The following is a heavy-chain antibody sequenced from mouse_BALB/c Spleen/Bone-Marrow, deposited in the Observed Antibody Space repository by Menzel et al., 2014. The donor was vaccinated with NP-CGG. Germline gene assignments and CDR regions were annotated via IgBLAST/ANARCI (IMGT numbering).Heavy chain of an antibody. CDR1: GFTFSSYG. V-gene: IGHV5-6*01. J-gene: IGHJ2*01. CDR2: ISSGGSYT. CDR3: ARQTYYDYDGYFDY. D-gene: IGHD2-4*01. Sequence: EVQLVESGGDLVKPGGSLKLSCAASGFTFSSYGMSWVRQTPGKRLEWVATISSGGSYTYYPDSVKGRFTISRDNAKNTLYLQMSSLKSEDTAMYYCARQTYYDYDGYFDYWGQGTTLTDSS.